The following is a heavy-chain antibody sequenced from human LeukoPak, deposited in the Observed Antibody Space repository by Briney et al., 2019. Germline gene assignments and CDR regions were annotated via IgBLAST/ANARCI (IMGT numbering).Heavy chain of an antibody. J-gene: IGHJ4*02. CDR3: ARAPTRGYSYGVFDY. D-gene: IGHD5-18*01. Sequence: ASVKVSCKASGYTFTGYYMHWVRQAPGQGLEWMGWINPNSGGTNYAQKFQGRVTMTRDTSISTAYMELSRLRSDDTAVYYCARAPTRGYSYGVFDYWGQGTLVTASS. CDR1: GYTFTGYY. CDR2: INPNSGGT. V-gene: IGHV1-2*02.